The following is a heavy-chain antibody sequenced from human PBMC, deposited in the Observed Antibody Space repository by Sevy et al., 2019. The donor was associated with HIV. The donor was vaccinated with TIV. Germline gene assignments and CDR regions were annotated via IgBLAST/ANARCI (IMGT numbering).Heavy chain of an antibody. CDR1: GFIFSYYG. J-gene: IGHJ6*02. V-gene: IGHV3-30*19. CDR3: ARDRGWYYYGSGSPEEYYRMDV. CDR2: ISFDGGNK. D-gene: IGHD3-10*01. Sequence: GGSLRLSCAASGFIFSYYGMHWVRQAPGKGLEWVAVISFDGGNKYYADSVKGRFTISRDNSKNTLYLQMNSLRAEDTAVYYCARDRGWYYYGSGSPEEYYRMDVWGQGTTVTVSS.